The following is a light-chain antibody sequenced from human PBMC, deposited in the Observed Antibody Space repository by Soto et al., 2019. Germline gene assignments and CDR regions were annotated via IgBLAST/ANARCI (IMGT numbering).Light chain of an antibody. CDR2: GSS. J-gene: IGKJ2*01. CDR3: QQYGSSPPYT. CDR1: QSVSNHY. V-gene: IGKV3-20*01. Sequence: EVVLTQSPGTLSLSPGERATLSCRASQSVSNHYFAWYQQKPGQAPRLLIFGSSDRATGTPDRFSGSGSGTDFTLTISRLEPEDFAVYYCQQYGSSPPYTFGQGTKLEIK.